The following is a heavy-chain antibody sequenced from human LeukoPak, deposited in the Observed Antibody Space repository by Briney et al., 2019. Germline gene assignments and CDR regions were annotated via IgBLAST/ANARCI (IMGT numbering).Heavy chain of an antibody. J-gene: IGHJ4*02. CDR1: GGSISSYY. CDR2: IYYSGST. V-gene: IGHV4-59*01. Sequence: PSETLSLTCTVSGGSISSYYWSWIRQPPGKGLEWIGYIYYSGSTNYNPSLKSRVTISVDTSKNQFSLKLSSVTAADTAVYYCARVGRGRNFDYWGQGTLVTVSS. D-gene: IGHD6-6*01. CDR3: ARVGRGRNFDY.